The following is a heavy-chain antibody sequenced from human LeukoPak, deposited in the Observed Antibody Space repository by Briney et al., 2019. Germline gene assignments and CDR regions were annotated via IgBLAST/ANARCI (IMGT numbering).Heavy chain of an antibody. Sequence: GESLKISCKGSGYSFTSYWIGWVRQMPGKGLEWMGIIYPGDSDTGYSPSFQGQVTISADKSISTDYLQWSSLKASDTAMYYCARLALLECPDYWGQGTLVTVSS. V-gene: IGHV5-51*01. CDR2: IYPGDSDT. CDR3: ARLALLECPDY. CDR1: GYSFTSYW. J-gene: IGHJ4*02. D-gene: IGHD3-3*02.